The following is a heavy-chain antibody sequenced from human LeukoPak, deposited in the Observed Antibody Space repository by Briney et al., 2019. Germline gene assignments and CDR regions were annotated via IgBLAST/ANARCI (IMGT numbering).Heavy chain of an antibody. J-gene: IGHJ4*02. V-gene: IGHV3-33*01. CDR3: ARDYSSSLDY. Sequence: GRSLRLSCAASGFAFSNYGMHWVRQAPGKGLEWVAVIWYDGSNKYYADSVKGRFTISRDNSKNTLYLQMNSLRAEDTAVYYCARDYSSSLDYWGQGTLVTVSS. D-gene: IGHD6-13*01. CDR2: IWYDGSNK. CDR1: GFAFSNYG.